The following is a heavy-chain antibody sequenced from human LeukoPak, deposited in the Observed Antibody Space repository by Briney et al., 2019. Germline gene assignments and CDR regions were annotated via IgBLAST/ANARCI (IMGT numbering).Heavy chain of an antibody. CDR1: GGSFSGYY. Sequence: SETLSLTCAVYGGSFSGYYWSWIRQPPGKGLEWIGEINHSGSTNYNPSLKSRVTISVDTSKNQFSLKLSSVTAADTAVYYCARDFTEAGTRYYYYYMDVWGKGTTVTVSS. CDR3: ARDFTEAGTRYYYYYMDV. V-gene: IGHV4-34*01. D-gene: IGHD6-19*01. CDR2: INHSGST. J-gene: IGHJ6*03.